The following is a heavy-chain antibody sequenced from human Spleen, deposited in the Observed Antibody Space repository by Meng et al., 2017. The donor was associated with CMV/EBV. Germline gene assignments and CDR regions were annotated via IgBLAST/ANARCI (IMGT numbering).Heavy chain of an antibody. CDR3: AREAVFGLGYYGMDV. CDR1: GSSISSSSYY. CDR2: IYHIGRS. V-gene: IGHV4-39*07. J-gene: IGHJ6*02. Sequence: SETLSLTCTVSGSSISSSSYYWAWIRQPPGKGLEWIGSIYHIGRSDYNPSLKSRVTTLVDTSNNQVSLRLSSVTAADTAVYYCAREAVFGLGYYGMDVWCQGTTVTVSS. D-gene: IGHD3/OR15-3a*01.